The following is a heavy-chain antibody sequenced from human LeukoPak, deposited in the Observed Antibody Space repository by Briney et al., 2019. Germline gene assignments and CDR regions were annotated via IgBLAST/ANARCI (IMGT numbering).Heavy chain of an antibody. Sequence: SATLSLTCSVSGDSIRTNNYFWGWIRQPPGMGLEWIGSISYNGITYYNPSLKSRASVSVDTSKNQFSLNLNSVTAADTAIYYYARRPGHTWDMGNWFDPWGQGTLVTVSS. V-gene: IGHV4-39*01. CDR3: ARRPGHTWDMGNWFDP. CDR2: ISYNGIT. J-gene: IGHJ5*02. CDR1: GDSIRTNNYF. D-gene: IGHD1-26*01.